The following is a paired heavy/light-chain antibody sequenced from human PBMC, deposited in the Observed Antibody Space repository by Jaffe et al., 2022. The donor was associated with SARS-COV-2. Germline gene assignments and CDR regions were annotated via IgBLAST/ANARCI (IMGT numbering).Light chain of an antibody. Sequence: DVVMTQSPLSLPATLGQPASISCRSSQSLVYSDGKTYLNWFQQRPGQSPRRLIYEVSNRDSGVPDRFSGSGSGTDFTLKISRVEAEDVGVYYCMQGTRWPFTFGPGTKVNVK. V-gene: IGKV2-30*01. J-gene: IGKJ3*01. CDR3: MQGTRWPFT. CDR2: EVS. CDR1: QSLVYSDGKTY.
Heavy chain of an antibody. D-gene: IGHD3-3*01. J-gene: IGHJ4*02. CDR2: IRSKTEGETIDYPI. CDR1: GFTFNVAW. Sequence: EVHLVESGGGLVKPGGSLRLSCAASGFTFNVAWMSWVRQAPGKGLEWVGLIRSKTEGETIDYPIDYAAPVKGRFTISRDDSKNTLYLQMNSLKTEDTAVYYCATLWSGPHYWGQGTLVTVSS. CDR3: ATLWSGPHY. V-gene: IGHV3-15*01.